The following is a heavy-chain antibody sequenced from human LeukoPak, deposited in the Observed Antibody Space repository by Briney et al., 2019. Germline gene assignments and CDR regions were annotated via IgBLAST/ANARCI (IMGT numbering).Heavy chain of an antibody. J-gene: IGHJ4*02. Sequence: PGGSLRLSCAASGFTFNNAWMSWVRQAPGKGQEWVGRIKSKTDGGTTDYAAPVKGRFTIPRDDSKNTLYLQMNSLKTEDTAVYYCSTGPGYCTNGICYPAYWGQGTLVTVSS. V-gene: IGHV3-15*01. CDR2: IKSKTDGGTT. CDR1: GFTFNNAW. D-gene: IGHD2-8*01. CDR3: STGPGYCTNGICYPAY.